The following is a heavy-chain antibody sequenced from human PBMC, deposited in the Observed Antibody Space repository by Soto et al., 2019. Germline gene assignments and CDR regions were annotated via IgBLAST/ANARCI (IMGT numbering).Heavy chain of an antibody. J-gene: IGHJ3*02. Sequence: QVQLVQSGAEVKKPGASVKVSCEASGYTFIGYYMNWVRQVPGQGLEWMGWINPETGGTNYAPKFQGRVSLTRDPSISTAYMELSRLRSDDTAVYYCARDLYVTSGIRIWGQGTVVTVSS. CDR3: ARDLYVTSGIRI. CDR2: INPETGGT. CDR1: GYTFIGYY. V-gene: IGHV1-2*02. D-gene: IGHD3-10*01.